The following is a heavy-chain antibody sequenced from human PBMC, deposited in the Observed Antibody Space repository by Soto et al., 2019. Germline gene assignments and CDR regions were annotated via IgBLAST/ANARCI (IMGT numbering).Heavy chain of an antibody. D-gene: IGHD2-2*01. Sequence: PSETLSLTCTVSGGSIISSNYYWGWIRQPPGKGLEWIGSLYYSGSTYYNPSLKSRVTTSVDTSKNQFSLKLSSVTAADTAVYYCARTYVTDMVVLPAAKDLLAVCAQGTSVTGSS. CDR1: GGSIISSNYY. CDR2: LYYSGST. CDR3: ARTYVTDMVVLPAAKDLLAV. J-gene: IGHJ6*01. V-gene: IGHV4-39*01.